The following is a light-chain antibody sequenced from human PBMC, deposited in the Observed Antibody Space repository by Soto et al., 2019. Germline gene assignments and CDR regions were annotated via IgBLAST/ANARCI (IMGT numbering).Light chain of an antibody. Sequence: QSALTQPPSVSGSPGQSITISCTGTSSDVGGYYDVSWYQQHPGKAPKLMIYDVSNRPSGVSDRFSGSKSGNTASLAISGLQAEDEADYYCSSYDSSSTGVFGGGTQLTVL. CDR2: DVS. CDR1: SSDVGGYYD. J-gene: IGLJ2*01. CDR3: SSYDSSSTGV. V-gene: IGLV2-14*01.